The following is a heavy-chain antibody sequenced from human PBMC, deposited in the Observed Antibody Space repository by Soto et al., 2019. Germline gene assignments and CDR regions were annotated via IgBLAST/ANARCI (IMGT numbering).Heavy chain of an antibody. CDR1: GYTFTSYG. J-gene: IGHJ6*02. Sequence: QVKLVQSGAEVKKPGASVKVSCKASGYTFTSYGITWVRQAPGQGPEWMGWISDYNGETNYAQKIQGRVTMTTDTSTSKAYMELRSLRSDDTAVYYCARDSRYNSGWSIGREYYHGMDVWGQGTTVTVSS. V-gene: IGHV1-18*01. CDR3: ARDSRYNSGWSIGREYYHGMDV. CDR2: ISDYNGET. D-gene: IGHD6-19*01.